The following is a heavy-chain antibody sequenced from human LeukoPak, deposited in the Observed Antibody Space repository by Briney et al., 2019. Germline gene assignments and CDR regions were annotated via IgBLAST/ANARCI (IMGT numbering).Heavy chain of an antibody. J-gene: IGHJ6*03. D-gene: IGHD6-6*01. CDR2: IYYSGST. CDR1: GGSFSGYY. CDR3: AREYSSSSWVYYYYMDV. Sequence: SETLSLTCAVYGGSFSGYYWSWIRQPPGKGLEWIGSIYYSGSTYYNPSLKSRVTISVDTSKNQFSLKLSSVTAADTAVYYCAREYSSSSWVYYYYMDVWGKGTTVTVSS. V-gene: IGHV4-34*01.